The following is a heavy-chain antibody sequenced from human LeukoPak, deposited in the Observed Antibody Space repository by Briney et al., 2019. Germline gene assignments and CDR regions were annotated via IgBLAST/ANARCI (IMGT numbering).Heavy chain of an antibody. Sequence: ASVKVSCKASGYTFTSNYIHWVRQAPGQGLEWMGMIYPRDGSTSYAQKFQGRVTGTRDTSTSTVHMELSGLRSEDTAVYYCARDQEGFDYWGQGTLDTVSS. CDR1: GYTFTSNY. V-gene: IGHV1-46*01. CDR2: IYPRDGST. J-gene: IGHJ4*02. CDR3: ARDQEGFDY.